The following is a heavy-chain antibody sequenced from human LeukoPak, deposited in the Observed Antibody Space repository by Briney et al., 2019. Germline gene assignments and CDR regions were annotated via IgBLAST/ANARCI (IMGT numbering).Heavy chain of an antibody. J-gene: IGHJ4*02. CDR2: INHSGST. V-gene: IGHV4-34*01. Sequence: PSGTLSLTCAVYGGSFSGYYWSWIRQPPGKGLEWIGEINHSGSTNYNPSLKSRVTISVDTSKNQFSLKLRSVTAADTAVYYCARGRGSYRIYYFDYWGQGTLVTVSS. CDR3: ARGRGSYRIYYFDY. CDR1: GGSFSGYY. D-gene: IGHD1-26*01.